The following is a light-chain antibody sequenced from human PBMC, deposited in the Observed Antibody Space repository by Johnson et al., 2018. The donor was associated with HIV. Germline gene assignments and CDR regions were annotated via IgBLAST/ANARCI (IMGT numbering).Light chain of an antibody. CDR2: ENN. CDR1: SSNIGNNY. J-gene: IGLJ1*01. CDR3: GTWYSSLSAPLV. V-gene: IGLV1-51*02. Sequence: QSVLTQPPSVSAAPGQKVTISCSGSSSNIGNNYVSWYQQLPGTAPKLLIYENNKRPSGIPDRFSGSKSGTSATLGITGLQTGEEADYYCGTWYSSLSAPLVFGTGTKVTVL.